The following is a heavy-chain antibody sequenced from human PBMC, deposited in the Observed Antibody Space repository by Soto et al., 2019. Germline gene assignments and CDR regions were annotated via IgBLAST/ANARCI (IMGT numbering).Heavy chain of an antibody. Sequence: QVQLVESGGGVVQPGRSLRLYCEASGFTFSNFGMHWVRQAPGRGLEWVANIWYDGVNRYYADSVRGRFTVSRDNSKNTLYLEMNSLRAADTAVYFCVRQHCSSHLCQASDDLSYGMEVWGQATTVSVSS. CDR3: VRQHCSSHLCQASDDLSYGMEV. V-gene: IGHV3-33*08. J-gene: IGHJ6*02. CDR2: IWYDGVNR. D-gene: IGHD2-2*01. CDR1: GFTFSNFG.